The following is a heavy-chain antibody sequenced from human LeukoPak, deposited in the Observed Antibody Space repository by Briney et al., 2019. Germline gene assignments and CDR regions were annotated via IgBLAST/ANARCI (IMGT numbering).Heavy chain of an antibody. V-gene: IGHV3-23*01. D-gene: IGHD1-20*01. CDR2: IYGGGSGST. J-gene: IGHJ4*02. CDR3: AKDFTPDGIWDIDY. CDR1: GFTFSKYT. Sequence: GGSLSLSCVASGFTFSKYTMSWVRPAPGKGLEWVSVIYGGGSGSTFYAESVEGRFTISRDNSKNTLYLQMNSLRDEDTAIYYCAKDFTPDGIWDIDYWGRGTLITVSS.